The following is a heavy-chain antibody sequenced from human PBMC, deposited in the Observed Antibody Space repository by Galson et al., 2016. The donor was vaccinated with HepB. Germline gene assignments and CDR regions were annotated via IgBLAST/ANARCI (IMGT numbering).Heavy chain of an antibody. CDR1: GFPFSDFG. J-gene: IGHJ4*02. CDR3: ARVFAFRGTWNLGKNRCVGYFDS. D-gene: IGHD1-1*01. Sequence: SLRLSCAVSGFPFSDFGMTWVRQAPGKGLEWVSYVSGSGGSAYLADSVKGRFSFSRDNSKNPLYLQMNSLGGEDTAIFFWARVFAFRGTWNLGKNRCVGYFDSWGQGTLVSVS. V-gene: IGHV3-23*01. CDR2: VSGSGGSA.